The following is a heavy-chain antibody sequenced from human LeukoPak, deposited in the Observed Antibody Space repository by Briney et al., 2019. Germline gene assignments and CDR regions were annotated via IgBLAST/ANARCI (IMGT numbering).Heavy chain of an antibody. CDR1: GFTFSSYS. D-gene: IGHD6-13*01. CDR2: ISSSSYI. V-gene: IGHV3-21*01. CDR3: ARNPAAGTADY. Sequence: GGSLRLSCAASGFTFSSYSMNWVRQAPGKGLEWVSSISSSSYIYYADSVKGRFTISRDNAKNSLYLQMNSLRAEDTAVYYCARNPAAGTADYWGQGTLVTVSS. J-gene: IGHJ4*02.